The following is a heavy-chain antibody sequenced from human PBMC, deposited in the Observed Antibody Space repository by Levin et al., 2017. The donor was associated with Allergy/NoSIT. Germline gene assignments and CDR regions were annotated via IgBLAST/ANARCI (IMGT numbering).Heavy chain of an antibody. J-gene: IGHJ4*02. Sequence: PGGSLRLSCAASGFTFSMSGMHWVRQAPGKGLEWVAVTWYDGTNKYYADSVKGRFTISRDNFKNTLYLQMNSLRAEDTAVYYCASDVPRDGYDPPFDYWGQGTLVTVSS. CDR2: TWYDGTNK. D-gene: IGHD5-12*01. CDR1: GFTFSMSG. V-gene: IGHV3-33*01. CDR3: ASDVPRDGYDPPFDY.